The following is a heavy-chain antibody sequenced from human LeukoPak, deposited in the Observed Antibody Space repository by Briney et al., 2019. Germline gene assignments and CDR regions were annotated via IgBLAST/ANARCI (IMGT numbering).Heavy chain of an antibody. Sequence: SETLSLTCIVSGGSISSISSNNYHWGWIRQPPGKGLEWIGSIYYSGSTYYNPSLKSRVTISVDTSKNQFSLKLTSVTAADTAVYYCARGDSGSFSQFDCWGQGTLVTVSS. CDR2: IYYSGST. V-gene: IGHV4-39*07. CDR1: GGSISSISSNNYH. CDR3: ARGDSGSFSQFDC. J-gene: IGHJ4*02. D-gene: IGHD1-26*01.